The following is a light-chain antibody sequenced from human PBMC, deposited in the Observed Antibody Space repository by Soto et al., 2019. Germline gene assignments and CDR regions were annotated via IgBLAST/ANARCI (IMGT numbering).Light chain of an antibody. CDR3: QQYFSTPYT. CDR2: WAS. V-gene: IGKV4-1*01. J-gene: IGKJ2*01. CDR1: QSVLYSSNNKNY. Sequence: DIVMTQSPDSLAVSLGERATINCKSSQSVLYSSNNKNYLAWYQQKPGQPPKLLIHWASTRESGVPARFSGSGSGTDFTRTISSLQAEDVAVSYCQQYFSTPYTFGQGTKLEIK.